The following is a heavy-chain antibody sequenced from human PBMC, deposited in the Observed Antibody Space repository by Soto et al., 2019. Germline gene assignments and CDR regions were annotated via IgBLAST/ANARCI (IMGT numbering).Heavy chain of an antibody. D-gene: IGHD1-7*01. CDR2: ISANGQGI. CDR3: AKDRNYPRDQFHN. CDR1: GFTFNNYA. J-gene: IGHJ4*02. Sequence: RLSCAASGFTFNNYAMSWVRQAPGKGLEWVSAISANGQGIYYADSVKGRFIISRDSSKNTVFLHMDSLTAEDTAVYYCAKDRNYPRDQFHNWGQGTLVTVYS. V-gene: IGHV3-23*01.